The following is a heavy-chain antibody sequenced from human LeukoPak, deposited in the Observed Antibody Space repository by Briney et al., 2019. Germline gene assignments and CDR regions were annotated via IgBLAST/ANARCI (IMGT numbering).Heavy chain of an antibody. V-gene: IGHV4-39*01. CDR2: IYYSGST. Sequence: SQTLSLTCTVSGGSISSSSYYWGWIRQPPGKGLEWIGSIYYSGSTYYNPSLKSRVTISVGTSKNQFSLKLSSVTAADTAVYYCARHSRPLFDYWGQGTLVTVSS. D-gene: IGHD6-13*01. CDR1: GGSISSSSYY. CDR3: ARHSRPLFDY. J-gene: IGHJ4*02.